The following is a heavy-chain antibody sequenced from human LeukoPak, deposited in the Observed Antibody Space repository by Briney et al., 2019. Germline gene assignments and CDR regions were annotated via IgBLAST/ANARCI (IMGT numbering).Heavy chain of an antibody. CDR3: ATFSGGGYCRSTSCFPGFDY. CDR2: ISYDGSDK. D-gene: IGHD2-2*01. V-gene: IGHV3-30*03. J-gene: IGHJ4*02. Sequence: GGSLRLSCAASGFTFSSYGIHWVRQAPGKGLEWVAVISYDGSDKYYGDSVKGRFTISRDNSKNTLYLQMNSLRAEDTAVYYCATFSGGGYCRSTSCFPGFDYWGQGTLVTVSS. CDR1: GFTFSSYG.